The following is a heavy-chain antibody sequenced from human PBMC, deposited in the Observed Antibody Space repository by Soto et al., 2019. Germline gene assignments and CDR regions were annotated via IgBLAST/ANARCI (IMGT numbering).Heavy chain of an antibody. CDR2: INTNTGNP. CDR1: GYTFTSYA. V-gene: IGHV7-4-1*02. D-gene: IGHD7-27*01. J-gene: IGHJ3*02. CDR3: ARDLPDTGDQEFTAAFDI. Sequence: ASVKVSCKASGYTFTSYAMNWVRQAPGQGLEWMGWINTNTGNPTYAQGFTGRFVFSLDTSVSTAYLQISSLKAEDTAVYYCARDLPDTGDQEFTAAFDIWGQGTMVTVSS.